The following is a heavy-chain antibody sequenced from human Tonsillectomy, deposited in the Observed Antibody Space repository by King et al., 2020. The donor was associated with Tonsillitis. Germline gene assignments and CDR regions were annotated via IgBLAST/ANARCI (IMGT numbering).Heavy chain of an antibody. V-gene: IGHV3-11*04. CDR2: ISHSGSLV. CDR1: GFSFSDYY. CDR3: ARGGIPKPFDY. D-gene: IGHD6-13*01. J-gene: IGHJ4*02. Sequence: VQLVESGGGLVRPGGSLTLSCAASGFSFSDYYMSWIRQAPGQGLEWISYISHSGSLVFYADSVKGRFSISRDNARKSLYLQLNSLKIEDTAIYYCARGGIPKPFDYWGRGTLVTVSS.